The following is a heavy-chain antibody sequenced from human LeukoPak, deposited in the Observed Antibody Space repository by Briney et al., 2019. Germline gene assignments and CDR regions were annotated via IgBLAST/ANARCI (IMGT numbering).Heavy chain of an antibody. J-gene: IGHJ6*02. CDR2: ISGSGGST. V-gene: IGHV3-23*01. CDR1: GFTFSSYA. D-gene: IGHD5-18*01. CDR3: AKDKGYSYGLVYYYGMDV. Sequence: PGGSLRLSCAASGFTFSSYAMSWVRQAPGKGLEWVSAISGSGGSTYYADSVKGRFTISRDNSKNTLYLQMNSLRAEDTAVYYYAKDKGYSYGLVYYYGMDVWGQGTTVTVSS.